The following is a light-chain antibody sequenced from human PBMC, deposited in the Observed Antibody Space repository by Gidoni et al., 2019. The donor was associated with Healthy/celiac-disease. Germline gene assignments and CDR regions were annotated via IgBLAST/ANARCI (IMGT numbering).Light chain of an antibody. Sequence: EIVMTQSPATLSVSPGERATLFCRASKRISSNLAWYQQKPGQAPRLLIYGASTRATAIPARFSGSGSGTEFTLTISSLQPEDFAIYYCQQYNDWLLTFGGGTKVEIK. V-gene: IGKV3-15*01. CDR2: GAS. J-gene: IGKJ4*01. CDR3: QQYNDWLLT. CDR1: KRISSN.